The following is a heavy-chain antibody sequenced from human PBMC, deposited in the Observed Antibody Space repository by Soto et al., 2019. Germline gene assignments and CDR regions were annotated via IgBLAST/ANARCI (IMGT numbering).Heavy chain of an antibody. Sequence: ASVKVSCKASGYTFTSYGISWVRQAPGQGLEWMGWISVYNGNTNYAQKLQGRVTMTTDTSTSTAYMELRSLRSDDTAVYYCARVYDFWSGYSNPFDYWGQGTPVTVSS. J-gene: IGHJ4*02. CDR2: ISVYNGNT. CDR3: ARVYDFWSGYSNPFDY. V-gene: IGHV1-18*01. CDR1: GYTFTSYG. D-gene: IGHD3-3*01.